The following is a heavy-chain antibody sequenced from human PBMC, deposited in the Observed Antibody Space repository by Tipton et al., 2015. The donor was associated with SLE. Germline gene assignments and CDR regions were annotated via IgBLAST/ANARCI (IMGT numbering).Heavy chain of an antibody. V-gene: IGHV3-30*04. CDR1: GFTFSSYA. Sequence: SLRLSCAASGFTFSSYAMHWVRQAPGKGLEWVAVISYDGNNKYYADSVKGRFTISRDNSKNTLCLQMNSLRAEDTAVYYCARELLPLYGMDVWGQGTTVTVSS. J-gene: IGHJ6*02. CDR2: ISYDGNNK. CDR3: ARELLPLYGMDV. D-gene: IGHD2-15*01.